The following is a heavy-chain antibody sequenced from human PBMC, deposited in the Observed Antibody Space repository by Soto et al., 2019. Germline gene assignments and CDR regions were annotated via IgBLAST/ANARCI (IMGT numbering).Heavy chain of an antibody. Sequence: VKVSCKASGGTFSSYAISWVRQAPGQGLEWMGGIIPIFGTANYAQKFQGRVTITADESTSTTYMELSSLRSEDTAVYYCARLNIAADAFDIWGQGTMVTVSS. CDR3: ARLNIAADAFDI. D-gene: IGHD6-13*01. J-gene: IGHJ3*02. CDR2: IIPIFGTA. CDR1: GGTFSSYA. V-gene: IGHV1-69*01.